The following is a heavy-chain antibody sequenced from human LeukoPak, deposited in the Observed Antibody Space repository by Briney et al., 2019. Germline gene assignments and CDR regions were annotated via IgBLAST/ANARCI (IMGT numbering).Heavy chain of an antibody. D-gene: IGHD2-15*01. CDR2: INHSGST. CDR3: ARGWSGSENYIDY. V-gene: IGHV4-34*01. J-gene: IGHJ4*02. Sequence: SETLSLTCAVYGGSFSGCYWSWIRQPPGKGLEWIGEINHSGSTNYNPSLKSRVTISVDTSKNQFSLKLSSVTAADTAVYYCARGWSGSENYIDYWGQGTLVTVSS. CDR1: GGSFSGCY.